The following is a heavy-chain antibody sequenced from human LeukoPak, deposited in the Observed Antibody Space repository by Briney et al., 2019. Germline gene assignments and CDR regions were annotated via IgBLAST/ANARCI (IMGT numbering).Heavy chain of an antibody. CDR3: AGYPGLLRGPAATPTAMAFYFDY. CDR2: ISSSSSCI. D-gene: IGHD2-2*01. CDR1: GFTFSSYS. Sequence: GGSLRLSCAASGFTFSSYSMNWVRQAPGRGLEWVSSISSSSSCIYYADSVKGRFTISRDNAKNSLYLQMNSLRAEDTAVYYCAGYPGLLRGPAATPTAMAFYFDYWGQGTLVTVSS. J-gene: IGHJ4*02. V-gene: IGHV3-21*01.